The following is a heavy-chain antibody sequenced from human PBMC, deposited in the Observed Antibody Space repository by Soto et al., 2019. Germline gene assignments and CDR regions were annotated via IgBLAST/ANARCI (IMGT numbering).Heavy chain of an antibody. CDR2: MNPNSGNT. V-gene: IGHV1-8*02. D-gene: IGHD7-27*01. CDR3: ARATSLAGDFDY. J-gene: IGHJ4*02. CDR1: GYTFTSYD. Sequence: ASVKVSCKASGYTFTSYDINWVRQATGQGLEWMGWMNPNSGNTGYAQKFQGGVTMTRNTSISTAYMELSSLRSEDTAVYYCARATSLAGDFDYWGQGTLVTVSS.